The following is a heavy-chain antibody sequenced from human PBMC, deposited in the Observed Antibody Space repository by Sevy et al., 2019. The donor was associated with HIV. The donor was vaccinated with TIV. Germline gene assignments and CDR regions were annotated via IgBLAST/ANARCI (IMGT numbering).Heavy chain of an antibody. V-gene: IGHV4-38-2*02. Sequence: SETLSLTCTVSGYSISSGYYWGWIRQPPGKGLEWIGSIYNSGSTYYNPSLKSRVTISVDTSKNQFSLKLSSVTAADTAVYYCARDYLLNYYDSSGYLAYWGQGTLVTVSS. J-gene: IGHJ4*02. CDR2: IYNSGST. CDR3: ARDYLLNYYDSSGYLAY. CDR1: GYSISSGYY. D-gene: IGHD3-22*01.